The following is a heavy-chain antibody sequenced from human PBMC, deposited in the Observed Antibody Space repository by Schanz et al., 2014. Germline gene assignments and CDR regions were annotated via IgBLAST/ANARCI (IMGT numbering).Heavy chain of an antibody. CDR2: ISGYTGDT. Sequence: QILLVQPGPEVKKPGASVTVSCKASGSDFHIYAYSWVRQAPGQGPEWIGWISGYTGDTKYAQKFQHRVNMTTDRTTSTVYMELRSLRFDDTAVYFCARDNGRIPAANSFDYWGQGTRVTVSS. CDR1: GSDFHIYA. V-gene: IGHV1-18*01. CDR3: ARDNGRIPAANSFDY. D-gene: IGHD1-26*01. J-gene: IGHJ4*02.